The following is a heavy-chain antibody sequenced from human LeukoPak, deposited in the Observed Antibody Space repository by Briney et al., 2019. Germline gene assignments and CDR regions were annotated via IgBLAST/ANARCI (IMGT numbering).Heavy chain of an antibody. CDR1: GYTFSSYA. D-gene: IGHD3-22*01. CDR3: ARDPRSGYHDY. J-gene: IGHJ4*02. CDR2: INAGNGDT. V-gene: IGHV1-3*01. Sequence: GASVKVSCKASGYTFSSYAIQWVRQAPGQRLEWMGWINAGNGDTKYSQRFQGRVTITRDTSASTAYMELSSPRSEDTAVYYCARDPRSGYHDYWGQGTLVTVSS.